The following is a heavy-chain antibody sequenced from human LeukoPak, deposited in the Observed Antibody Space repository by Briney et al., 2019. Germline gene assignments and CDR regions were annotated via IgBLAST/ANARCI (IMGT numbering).Heavy chain of an antibody. CDR1: GGSISSYY. D-gene: IGHD5-18*01. V-gene: IGHV4-59*01. Sequence: SETLSLTCTVSGGSISSYYWSWIRQPPGKGLEWIGYIYYSGSTNYNPSLKSRVTISVDTSKNQFSLKLSSVTAADTAVYYCARVSGVTARYGPGSSWFDPWGQGTLVTVSS. CDR3: ARVSGVTARYGPGSSWFDP. CDR2: IYYSGST. J-gene: IGHJ5*02.